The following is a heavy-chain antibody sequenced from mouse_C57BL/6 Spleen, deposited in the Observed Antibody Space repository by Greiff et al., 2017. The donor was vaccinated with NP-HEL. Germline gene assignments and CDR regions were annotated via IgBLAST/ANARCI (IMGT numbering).Heavy chain of an antibody. D-gene: IGHD1-1*01. CDR3: ARKDLDYYGSSYEAMDY. J-gene: IGHJ4*01. CDR2: IDPNSGGT. V-gene: IGHV1-72*01. CDR1: GYTFTSYW. Sequence: VQLQQSGAELVKPGASVKLSCKASGYTFTSYWMHWVKQRPGRGLEWIGRIDPNSGGTKYNEKFKSKATLTVDKPSSTAYMQLSSLTSEDSAVYYCARKDLDYYGSSYEAMDYWGQGTSVTVSS.